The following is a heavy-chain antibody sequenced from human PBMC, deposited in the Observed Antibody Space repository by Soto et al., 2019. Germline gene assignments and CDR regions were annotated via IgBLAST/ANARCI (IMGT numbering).Heavy chain of an antibody. Sequence: QVQLVQSGAEEKKPGASVKVSCKASGYTFTSYAMHWVRQAPGQRLEWMGWINAGNGNTKYSQKFQGRVTITRDTSXXTAYMELSSLRSEDTAVYYCAKGESDSSGWYGLVYWGQGTLVTVSS. CDR1: GYTFTSYA. V-gene: IGHV1-3*05. CDR3: AKGESDSSGWYGLVY. CDR2: INAGNGNT. D-gene: IGHD6-19*01. J-gene: IGHJ4*02.